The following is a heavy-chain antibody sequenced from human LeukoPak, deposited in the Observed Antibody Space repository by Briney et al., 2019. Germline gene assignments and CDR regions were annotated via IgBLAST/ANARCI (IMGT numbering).Heavy chain of an antibody. Sequence: GGSLRLSCAASGFTFSSYGMHWVRQAPGKGLEWVAVISYDGSNKYYADSVKGRFTISRDNSKNTLYLQMNSLRAEDTAVYYCAKDYFSRAAVLGYFDLWGRGTLVTVSS. CDR3: AKDYFSRAAVLGYFDL. CDR2: ISYDGSNK. D-gene: IGHD2-15*01. CDR1: GFTFSSYG. J-gene: IGHJ2*01. V-gene: IGHV3-30*18.